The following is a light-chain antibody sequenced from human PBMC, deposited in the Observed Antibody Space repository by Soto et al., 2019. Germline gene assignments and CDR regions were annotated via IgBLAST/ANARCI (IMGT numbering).Light chain of an antibody. J-gene: IGKJ1*01. V-gene: IGKV3-15*01. CDR2: SAS. CDR1: QSISDT. Sequence: EIVMTQSPATLSVSPGGTATLSFRASQSISDTLAWYQQKPGQAPRLLIYSASRGATGFPARFSGSGSGTDFTLTISSLQSEDFAVYYCQQYNNWPWTFGQGTKVDIK. CDR3: QQYNNWPWT.